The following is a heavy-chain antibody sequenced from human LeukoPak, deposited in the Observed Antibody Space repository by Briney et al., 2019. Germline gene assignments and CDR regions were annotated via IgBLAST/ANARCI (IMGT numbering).Heavy chain of an antibody. J-gene: IGHJ4*02. V-gene: IGHV5-51*01. D-gene: IGHD3-22*01. Sequence: PGESLKISCKGSGYYFTSYWIGWVRQMPGKGLEWMGIIYPGDSDTRYNPSFQGQVTISADKSISTAYLQWSSLKASDTAMYYCARRGYDSSAPPDYWGQGTLVTVSS. CDR2: IYPGDSDT. CDR3: ARRGYDSSAPPDY. CDR1: GYYFTSYW.